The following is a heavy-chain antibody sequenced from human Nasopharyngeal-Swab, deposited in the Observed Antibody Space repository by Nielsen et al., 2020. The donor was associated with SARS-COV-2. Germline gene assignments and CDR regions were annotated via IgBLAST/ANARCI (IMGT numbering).Heavy chain of an antibody. CDR3: ARLSQQWLVDYYYYGMDV. J-gene: IGHJ6*02. CDR2: IIPIFGTA. CDR1: GGTFISYA. Sequence: SVKVSCKASGGTFISYAISWVRQAPGQGLEWMGGIIPIFGTANYAQKFQGRVTITADESTSTAYMELSSLRSEDTAVYYCARLSQQWLVDYYYYGMDVWGQGTTVTVSS. D-gene: IGHD6-19*01. V-gene: IGHV1-69*13.